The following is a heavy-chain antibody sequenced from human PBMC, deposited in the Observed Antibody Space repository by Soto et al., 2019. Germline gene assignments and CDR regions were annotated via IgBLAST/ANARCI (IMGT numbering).Heavy chain of an antibody. J-gene: IGHJ5*02. D-gene: IGHD6-6*01. Sequence: SETLSLTCTVSGGSISSYYWSWIRQPPGKGLEWIGYIYYSGSTNYNPSLKSRVTISVDTSKNQFSLKLSSVTAADTAVYYCARQSIAARSWFDPWGQGXLVTVSS. CDR3: ARQSIAARSWFDP. CDR2: IYYSGST. V-gene: IGHV4-59*01. CDR1: GGSISSYY.